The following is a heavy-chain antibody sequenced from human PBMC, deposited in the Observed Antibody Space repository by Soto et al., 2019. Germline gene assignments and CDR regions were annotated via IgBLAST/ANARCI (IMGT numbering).Heavy chain of an antibody. D-gene: IGHD3-3*01. CDR1: GGSITNYY. CDR2: IHYSGST. V-gene: IGHV4-59*01. Sequence: PPETLCLTCTVSGGSITNYYWSWIRQPPGKGLEWIAYIHYSGSTKYNPSLQSRATISLDTSKSQFFLRLTSMTAADTAVYYCAGEGALATLGVVCGQGTRVIVSS. CDR3: AGEGALATLGVV. J-gene: IGHJ1*01.